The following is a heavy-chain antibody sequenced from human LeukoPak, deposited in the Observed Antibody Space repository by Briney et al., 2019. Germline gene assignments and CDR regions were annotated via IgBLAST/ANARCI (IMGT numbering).Heavy chain of an antibody. D-gene: IGHD2-2*01. CDR3: ARDSERYCSSTSCLNFDY. CDR1: GFTFSSYS. Sequence: KAGGSLRLSCAASGFTFSSYSMNWVRQAPGKGLEWVSSISSSSSYIYYADSVKGRFTISRDNAKNSLYLQMDSLRAEDTAVYYCARDSERYCSSTSCLNFDYWGQGTLVTVSS. CDR2: ISSSSSYI. J-gene: IGHJ4*02. V-gene: IGHV3-21*01.